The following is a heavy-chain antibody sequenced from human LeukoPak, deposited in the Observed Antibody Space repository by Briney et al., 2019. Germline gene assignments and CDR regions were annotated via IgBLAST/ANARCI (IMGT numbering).Heavy chain of an antibody. CDR2: ISSSGSTI. D-gene: IGHD2-21*01. CDR1: GFIFSDYY. CDR3: AKDPLSGFMAKIDYFDY. J-gene: IGHJ4*02. Sequence: PGGSLRLSCAASGFIFSDYYMSWIRQAPGKGLEWVSYISSSGSTIKDADSVKGRFTISRDNAKNSLYLQMNSLRAEDTAVYYCAKDPLSGFMAKIDYFDYWGQGTLVTVSS. V-gene: IGHV3-11*01.